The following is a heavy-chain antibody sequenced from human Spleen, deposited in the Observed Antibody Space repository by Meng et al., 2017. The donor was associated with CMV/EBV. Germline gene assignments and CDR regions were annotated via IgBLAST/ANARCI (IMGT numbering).Heavy chain of an antibody. V-gene: IGHV4-4*07. CDR2: IYTSGST. Sequence: VQRQESAPGLVKPSETLSPTCTVAGGSISSYYWSWIRQPAGKGLEWIGRIYTSGSTNYNPSLKSRVTMSVDTSKNQFSLKLSSVTAADTAVYYCARDQLIDPLGDFDYWGQGTLVTVSS. J-gene: IGHJ4*02. CDR3: ARDQLIDPLGDFDY. D-gene: IGHD1-1*01. CDR1: GGSISSYY.